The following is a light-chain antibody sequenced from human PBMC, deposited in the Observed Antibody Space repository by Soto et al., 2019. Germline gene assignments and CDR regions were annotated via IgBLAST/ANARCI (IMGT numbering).Light chain of an antibody. CDR1: SGHNNYA. CDR2: VDSDGSL. J-gene: IGLJ3*02. V-gene: IGLV4-69*01. Sequence: QLVLTQSPSASASLGASVKLTCTLSSGHNNYAIAWYQQQSEKGPRYLMKVDSDGSLRKGDGIPDRFSGSNSGAERYLPISSLQSEDEADYYCQTWGPGIWVFGGGTKLTVL. CDR3: QTWGPGIWV.